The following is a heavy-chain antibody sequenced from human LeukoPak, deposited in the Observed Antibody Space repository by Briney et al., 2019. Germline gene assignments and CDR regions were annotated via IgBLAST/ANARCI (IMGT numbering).Heavy chain of an antibody. CDR1: GFTFSSYS. CDR2: ISSSSSTI. D-gene: IGHD3-16*02. J-gene: IGHJ4*02. Sequence: PGGSLRLSCAASGFTFSSYSMNWVRQAPGKGLEWVSYISSSSSTIYYADSVKGRFTISRDNAKNSLYLQMNSLRAEDTAVYYCASSYYDYVWGSYHPYFDYWGQGTLVTVSS. CDR3: ASSYYDYVWGSYHPYFDY. V-gene: IGHV3-48*01.